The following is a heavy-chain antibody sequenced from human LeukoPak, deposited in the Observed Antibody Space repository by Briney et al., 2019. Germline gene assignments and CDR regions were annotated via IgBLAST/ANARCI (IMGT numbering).Heavy chain of an antibody. CDR3: ARHKHNYWYFDL. CDR1: GYTFTSYW. Sequence: GESLKISCQGSGYTFTSYWIGWVRQMPGKGLEWMGIIYPDDSDTRYSPSFQGQVTISADKSISTAYLQWSSLKASDTAMYYCARHKHNYWYFDLWGRGTLVTVSS. V-gene: IGHV5-51*01. CDR2: IYPDDSDT. J-gene: IGHJ2*01.